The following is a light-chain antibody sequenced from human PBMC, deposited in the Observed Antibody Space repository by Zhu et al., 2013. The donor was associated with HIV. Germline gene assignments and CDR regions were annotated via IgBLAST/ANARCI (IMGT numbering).Light chain of an antibody. CDR1: QSVSSN. CDR3: QHYNNWPRT. V-gene: IGKV3-15*01. J-gene: IGKJ1*01. Sequence: EIVMTQSPATLSLSPGERATLSCRASQSVSSNLAWYKKRPDQAPRLLIYDSSTRATGVPARFSGSGSGTEFTLNISSLQSEDFAVYFCQHYNNWPRTFGQGTKVEVK. CDR2: DSS.